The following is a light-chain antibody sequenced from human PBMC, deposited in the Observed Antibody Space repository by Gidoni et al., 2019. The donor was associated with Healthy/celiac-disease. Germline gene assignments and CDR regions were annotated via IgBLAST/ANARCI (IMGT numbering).Light chain of an antibody. Sequence: IVLAQSPGTLSLTPGERSTLSCRASQSANTYLAWYQQRPGQTPRLLILDASSRATGIPDRLSGSGSGTDFTLTISRLEPQDFAVYYCQQYASSPLTFGQGTRLEIK. V-gene: IGKV3-20*01. CDR1: QSANTY. CDR2: DAS. CDR3: QQYASSPLT. J-gene: IGKJ5*01.